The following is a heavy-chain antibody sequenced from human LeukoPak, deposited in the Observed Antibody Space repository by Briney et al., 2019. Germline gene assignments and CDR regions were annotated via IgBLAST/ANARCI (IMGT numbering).Heavy chain of an antibody. J-gene: IGHJ5*02. CDR1: GFTFSSYA. V-gene: IGHV3-23*01. D-gene: IGHD3-10*01. Sequence: GGSLRLSCAASGFTFSSYAMSWVRQAPGKGLEWVSSVSGSGGSTHYADSVKGRFTISSDNSKNTLHLQMSSLRAEDTAVYFCAKGSDYYGSGSDFNNNWFDPWGQGTLVIVSS. CDR2: VSGSGGST. CDR3: AKGSDYYGSGSDFNNNWFDP.